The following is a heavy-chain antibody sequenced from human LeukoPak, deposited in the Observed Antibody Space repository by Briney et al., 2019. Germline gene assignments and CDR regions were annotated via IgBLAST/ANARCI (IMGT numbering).Heavy chain of an antibody. CDR1: GFTFSSYA. J-gene: IGHJ4*02. CDR2: IKQDGGEK. Sequence: PGGSLRLSCAASGFTFSSYAMSWVRQAPGKGLEWVANIKQDGGEKYYVDSVKGRFTISRDNAENSLFLQMNGLRAEDTAVYYCARDKVVGATNFDSWGQGTLVSVSS. D-gene: IGHD1-26*01. V-gene: IGHV3-7*01. CDR3: ARDKVVGATNFDS.